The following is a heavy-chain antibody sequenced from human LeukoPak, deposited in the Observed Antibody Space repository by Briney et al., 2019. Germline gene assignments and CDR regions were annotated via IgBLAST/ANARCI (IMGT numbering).Heavy chain of an antibody. CDR2: ISAYNGNT. CDR3: ARGPIVVVPAAKGSGWFDP. Sequence: ASVKVSCKASGYTFTSYGISWVRQAPGQGLEWMGWISAYNGNTNYAQKFQGRVTMTRDTSITTAYMELSRLRSDDTAVYYCARGPIVVVPAAKGSGWFDPWGQGTLVTVSS. V-gene: IGHV1-18*01. J-gene: IGHJ5*02. CDR1: GYTFTSYG. D-gene: IGHD2-2*01.